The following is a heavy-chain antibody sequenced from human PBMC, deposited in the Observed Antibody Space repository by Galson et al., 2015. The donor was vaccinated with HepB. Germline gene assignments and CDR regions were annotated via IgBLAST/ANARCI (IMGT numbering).Heavy chain of an antibody. CDR2: ISSKPHSYAT. CDR3: TSTTGYYYYTMDV. D-gene: IGHD4-17*01. CDR1: GFTFSGSA. V-gene: IGHV3-73*01. J-gene: IGHJ6*02. Sequence: SLRLSCAASGFTFSGSAMHWVRQASGKGLEWVGRISSKPHSYATAYAASVKGRFTISRDDSKNATYLQMSSVKTEDTAVYYCTSTTGYYYYTMDVWGQGTTVTVSS.